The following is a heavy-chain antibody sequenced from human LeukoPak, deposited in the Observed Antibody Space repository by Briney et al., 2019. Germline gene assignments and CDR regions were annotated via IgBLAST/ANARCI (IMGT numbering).Heavy chain of an antibody. CDR2: IYHSGST. CDR1: GGSISSGGYY. V-gene: IGHV4-30-2*01. Sequence: PSQTLSLTCTVSGGSISSGGYYWSWIRQPPGKGLEWIGYIYHSGSTYYNPSLKSRVTISVDRSKNQFSLKLSSVTAADTAVYYCARDQLRQDAFDIWGQGTMVTVSS. D-gene: IGHD2-2*01. CDR3: ARDQLRQDAFDI. J-gene: IGHJ3*02.